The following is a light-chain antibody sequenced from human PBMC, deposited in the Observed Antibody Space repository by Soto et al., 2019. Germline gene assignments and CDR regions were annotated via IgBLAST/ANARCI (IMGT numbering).Light chain of an antibody. CDR1: QTISST. Sequence: EIVLTQSPGTLSAPAVERATXTCRASQTISSTLAWFQQKPGEVPGLVIFDASTRGTGIAAGFSGSGSGTDFTLTIRSLESEDFAVYYCDHCKESRVAFGGGPKVDIK. V-gene: IGKV3-15*01. CDR2: DAS. CDR3: DHCKESRVA. J-gene: IGKJ4*01.